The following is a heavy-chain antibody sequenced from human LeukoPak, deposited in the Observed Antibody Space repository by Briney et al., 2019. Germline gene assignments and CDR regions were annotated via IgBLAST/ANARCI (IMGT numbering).Heavy chain of an antibody. V-gene: IGHV4-39*07. Sequence: PSETLSLTCTVSGGSISSGNYHWGWIRQPPGKGLEWVASIFYSGTTYYNPSLKSRVTMSIDTSKNQFSLKLSSVTAADTAVYYCARGGKQWLEKDYWGQGTLVTVSS. CDR3: ARGGKQWLEKDY. CDR1: GGSISSGNYH. D-gene: IGHD6-19*01. CDR2: IFYSGTT. J-gene: IGHJ4*02.